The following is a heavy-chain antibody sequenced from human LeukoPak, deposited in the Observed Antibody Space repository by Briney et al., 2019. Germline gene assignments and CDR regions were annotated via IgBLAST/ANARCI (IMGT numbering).Heavy chain of an antibody. V-gene: IGHV6-1*01. CDR1: GDSVSSNTAA. CDR3: ARDPGDSSGWYLYYFDY. CDR2: TYYLSKWYD. J-gene: IGHJ4*02. D-gene: IGHD6-19*01. Sequence: SQTLSLTCAISGDSVSSNTAAWNWIRQSPSRGLEWLGRTYYLSKWYDDYAVSVKSRITINPDTSKNQFSLQLNSVTSEDTAVYYCARDPGDSSGWYLYYFDYWGQGTLVTVSS.